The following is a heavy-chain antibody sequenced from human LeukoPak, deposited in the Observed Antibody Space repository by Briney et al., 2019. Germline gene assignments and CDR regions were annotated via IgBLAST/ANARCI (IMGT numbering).Heavy chain of an antibody. J-gene: IGHJ4*02. D-gene: IGHD6-19*01. Sequence: GGSLRLSCAVSGFTFDNGMHWVRQAPGKGLEWVAVISHDGSTIYYADSVEGRFTISRDNTDNTLFLQMNSLRAEDTAVYYCARDRRAIAVAGTFDYWGQGTLVTVSS. CDR1: GFTFDNG. V-gene: IGHV3-30*03. CDR2: ISHDGSTI. CDR3: ARDRRAIAVAGTFDY.